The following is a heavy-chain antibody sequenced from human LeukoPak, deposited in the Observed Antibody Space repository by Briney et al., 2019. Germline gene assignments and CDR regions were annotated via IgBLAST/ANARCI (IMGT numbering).Heavy chain of an antibody. J-gene: IGHJ4*02. V-gene: IGHV1-2*02. D-gene: IGHD3-3*01. CDR2: INPNSGGT. CDR1: GYTFTGYY. CDR3: ARVRLRSGYVFDC. Sequence: GASVKVSCKASGYTFTGYYMHWVRQAPGQGLEWMGWINPNSGGTNYAQKFQGRVTMTRDTSISTAYMELSRLRSDDTAVYYCARVRLRSGYVFDCWGQGTLVTVSS.